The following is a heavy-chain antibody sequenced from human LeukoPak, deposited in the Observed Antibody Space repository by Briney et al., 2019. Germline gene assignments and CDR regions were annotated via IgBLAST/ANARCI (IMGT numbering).Heavy chain of an antibody. V-gene: IGHV4-34*01. J-gene: IGHJ2*01. CDR2: KNHNGST. CDR1: GGSFAGYY. D-gene: IGHD4-17*01. CDR3: ARGNGQRYWYFDL. Sequence: SETRSLTCPVDGGSFAGYYWGWIRQPPEKVREWIGAKNHNGSTTYTPSLTSRVTISVDTSKNQFSMKLSYVTAADTAVYYCARGNGQRYWYFDLWGRGTLVTVSS.